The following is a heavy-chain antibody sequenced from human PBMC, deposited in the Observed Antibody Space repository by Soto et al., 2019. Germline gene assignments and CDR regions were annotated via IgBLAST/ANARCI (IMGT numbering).Heavy chain of an antibody. CDR2: IYSGGST. CDR1: GFTVSSNY. Sequence: PGGSLRLSCAASGFTVSSNYMSWVRQAPGKGLEWVSVIYSGGSTYYADSVKGRFTISRDNSKNSLYLQMNSLRAEDTAVYYCARGHIGWYGGWFDPWGQGTLVTVSS. V-gene: IGHV3-66*01. J-gene: IGHJ5*02. D-gene: IGHD6-19*01. CDR3: ARGHIGWYGGWFDP.